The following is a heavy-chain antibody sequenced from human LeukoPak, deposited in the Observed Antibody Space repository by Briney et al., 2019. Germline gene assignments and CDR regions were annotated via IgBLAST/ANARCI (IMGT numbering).Heavy chain of an antibody. CDR2: ISWNSGSI. J-gene: IGHJ3*02. V-gene: IGHV3-9*01. CDR1: GFTFDGYA. CDR3: AKGSLVLAAVSAFDI. D-gene: IGHD6-13*01. Sequence: GGSLRLSCAASGFTFDGYAMHWVRQAPGKGLEWVSGISWNSGSIGYADSVKGRFTISRDNAKNSLYLQMNSLRAEDTALYYCAKGSLVLAAVSAFDIWGQGTMVTVSS.